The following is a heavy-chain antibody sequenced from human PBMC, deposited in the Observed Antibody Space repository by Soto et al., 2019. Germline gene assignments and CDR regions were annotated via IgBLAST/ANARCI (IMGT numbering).Heavy chain of an antibody. CDR3: AKDGRGSGSHYNSFGY. CDR2: IYSTGTT. D-gene: IGHD3-10*01. Sequence: EVQLVEAGGGLIQPGGSLKLSCAASGFTVGNNYMSWVRQAPGKGLEWVSLIYSTGTTKYADSVKGRFSVSRDNAKNTLYLQMNSLRAEDTAVYYCAKDGRGSGSHYNSFGYWGQGTLVTLSS. CDR1: GFTVGNNY. V-gene: IGHV3-53*01. J-gene: IGHJ4*02.